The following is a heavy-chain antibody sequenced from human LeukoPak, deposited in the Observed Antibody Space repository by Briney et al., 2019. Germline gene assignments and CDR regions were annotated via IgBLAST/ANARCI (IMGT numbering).Heavy chain of an antibody. J-gene: IGHJ4*02. CDR2: IRSSSET. D-gene: IGHD3-22*01. Sequence: GGSLRLSCAASGFIFSQYSMNWVRQAPGKGREGVSHIRSSSETFYADSVKGRFTISRDNARNSLYLQMNNLRGEDTAIYYCARDTYYYDSRWGQDYWGQGTLVTVSS. V-gene: IGHV3-48*01. CDR3: ARDTYYYDSRWGQDY. CDR1: GFIFSQYS.